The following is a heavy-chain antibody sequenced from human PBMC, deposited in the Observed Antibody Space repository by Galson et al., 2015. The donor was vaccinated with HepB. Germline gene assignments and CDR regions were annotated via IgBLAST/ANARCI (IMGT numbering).Heavy chain of an antibody. V-gene: IGHV5-10-1*01. CDR1: GYRFTNYW. J-gene: IGHJ3*02. Sequence: QSGAEVKKPGESLRISCKGSGYRFTNYWISWVRQMPGKGLEWMGKIDPSDSYTNYSPSFQGHVTISADKSISTAYLQWSSLKASDTAMYYWASRSSGWDLGPAIDTWREGTKVTV. CDR3: ASRSSGWDLGPAIDT. D-gene: IGHD6-19*01. CDR2: IDPSDSYT.